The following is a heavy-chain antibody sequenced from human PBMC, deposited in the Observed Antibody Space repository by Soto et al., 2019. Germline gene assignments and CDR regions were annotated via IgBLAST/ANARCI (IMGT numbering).Heavy chain of an antibody. CDR3: AATRGCSPPLAS. V-gene: IGHV1-46*01. J-gene: IGHJ5*02. CDR2: IDPSGDNT. CDR1: EYSFTSYY. D-gene: IGHD1-26*01. Sequence: QVQLVQSGAEVKKPGASAKVSCKASEYSFTSYYMHWVRRAPGQGLEWMGMIDPSGDNTGYPQKFQGRVTMRSDTSTSTVYMKLSSLRSEDTAMYYCAATRGCSPPLASWGQGTWVTVS.